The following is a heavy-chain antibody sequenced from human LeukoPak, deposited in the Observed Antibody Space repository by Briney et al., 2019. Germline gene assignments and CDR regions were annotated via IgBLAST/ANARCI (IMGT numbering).Heavy chain of an antibody. CDR2: ISGSGGST. CDR1: GFTSSSYA. J-gene: IGHJ5*02. Sequence: PGGSLRLSCAASGFTSSSYALNWVRQAPGKGLEWVSGISGSGGSTYYADSMKGRFTISRDNSKNTLYLQINSLRAEDTAVYYCAKDFSVGVTMIRGPFDPWGQGTLVTVSS. V-gene: IGHV3-23*01. D-gene: IGHD3-10*01. CDR3: AKDFSVGVTMIRGPFDP.